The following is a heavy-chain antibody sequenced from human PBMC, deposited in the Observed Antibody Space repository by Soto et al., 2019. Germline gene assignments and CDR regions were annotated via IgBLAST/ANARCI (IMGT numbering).Heavy chain of an antibody. V-gene: IGHV3-64*01. J-gene: IGHJ4*02. CDR2: ISSNGGST. CDR3: ARQGSGSYYFDY. CDR1: GFTFSSYA. D-gene: IGHD2-15*01. Sequence: EVQLVESGGGLVQPGGSLRLSCAASGFTFSSYAMHWVRQAPGKGLEYVSAISSNGGSTYYANSVKGRFTISRDNSKNTLYLQMGSLRAEDMAVYYCARQGSGSYYFDYWGQATLVTVSS.